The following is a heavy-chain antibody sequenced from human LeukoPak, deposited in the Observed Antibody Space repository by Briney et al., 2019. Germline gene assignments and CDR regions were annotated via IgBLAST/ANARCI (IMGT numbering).Heavy chain of an antibody. CDR3: ARFYCSSTSCYFDY. V-gene: IGHV1-3*01. CDR1: GYTFTNYA. J-gene: IGHJ4*02. D-gene: IGHD2-2*01. Sequence: GASVKVSCKASGYTFTNYAIHWVRQAPGQRLEWMGQINGGLENTKYSQTFQGRVTITRDIAATTAYMELSSLRSEDTAVYYCARFYCSSTSCYFDYWGQGTLVTVSS. CDR2: INGGLENT.